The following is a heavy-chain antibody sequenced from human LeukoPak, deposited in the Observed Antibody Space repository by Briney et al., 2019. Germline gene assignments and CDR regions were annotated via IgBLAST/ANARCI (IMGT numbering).Heavy chain of an antibody. V-gene: IGHV1-2*02. J-gene: IGHJ4*02. Sequence: ASVKVSCKASGYTFTNYGISWVRQAPGQGLEWMGWINPNSGGTNYAQKFQGRVTMTRDTSISTAYMELSRLRSDDTAVYYCARAVAGRGASTQWLVPDYWGQGTLVTVSS. CDR1: GYTFTNYG. D-gene: IGHD6-19*01. CDR3: ARAVAGRGASTQWLVPDY. CDR2: INPNSGGT.